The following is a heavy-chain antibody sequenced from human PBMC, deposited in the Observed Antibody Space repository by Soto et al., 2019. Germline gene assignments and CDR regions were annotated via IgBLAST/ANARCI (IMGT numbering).Heavy chain of an antibody. CDR3: AHTAGTGTTRRAFDY. J-gene: IGHJ4*02. CDR1: GFSLSTTGVG. D-gene: IGHD1-1*01. Sequence: QITLKESGPTLVKPTQALTLTCTFSGFSLSTTGVGVGWIRQPPGKALEWLALIYWDDDKRYSPSLKSRLTITKDTSKNQVVLTMTNMDPVDTATYYCAHTAGTGTTRRAFDYWGQGTLVTVSS. V-gene: IGHV2-5*02. CDR2: IYWDDDK.